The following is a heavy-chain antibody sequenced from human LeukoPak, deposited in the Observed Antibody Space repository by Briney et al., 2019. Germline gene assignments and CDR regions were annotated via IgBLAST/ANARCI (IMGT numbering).Heavy chain of an antibody. V-gene: IGHV3-15*01. D-gene: IGHD1-1*01. Sequence: PGGSLRLSCAVPGFTFSDARMSWVRHSPGKGLEWVGHIKRKTDGGTADYAAPVKGRFTISRDDSKNTLYLQINSLKTEDTSVYYCTTDGTTGTTLTPHDYWGQGTLVTVSS. CDR3: TTDGTTGTTLTPHDY. CDR1: GFTFSDAR. CDR2: IKRKTDGGTA. J-gene: IGHJ4*02.